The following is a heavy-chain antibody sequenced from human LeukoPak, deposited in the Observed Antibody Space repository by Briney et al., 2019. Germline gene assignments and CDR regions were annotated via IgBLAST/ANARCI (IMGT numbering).Heavy chain of an antibody. V-gene: IGHV3-53*01. CDR2: IYSGGST. CDR1: GFTVSSNY. J-gene: IGHJ4*02. Sequence: PGGSLRLSCAASGFTVSSNYMSWVRQAPGKGLEWVSVIYSGGSTYYADSVKGRFTISRDNSKNTLYLQMNSLRAEDTAVYYCARDVRPYDSSGYYFDYWGQGTLVTVSS. CDR3: ARDVRPYDSSGYYFDY. D-gene: IGHD3-22*01.